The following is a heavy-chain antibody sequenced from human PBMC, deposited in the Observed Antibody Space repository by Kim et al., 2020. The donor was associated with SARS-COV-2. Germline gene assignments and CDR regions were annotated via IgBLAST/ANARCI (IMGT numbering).Heavy chain of an antibody. CDR1: GGSISSYY. J-gene: IGHJ5*01. D-gene: IGHD2-2*01. Sequence: SETLSLTCTVSGGSISSYYWSWIRQPPGKGLEWIGYIYYSGSTNYNPSLKSRVTISVDTSKNQFSLKLSSVTAADTAVYYCARSAGYCSSTSCYGVDWF. CDR3: ARSAGYCSSTSCYGVDWF. CDR2: IYYSGST. V-gene: IGHV4-59*08.